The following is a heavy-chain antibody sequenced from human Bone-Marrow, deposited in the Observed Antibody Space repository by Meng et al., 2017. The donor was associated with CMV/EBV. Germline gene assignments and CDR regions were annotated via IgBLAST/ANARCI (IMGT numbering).Heavy chain of an antibody. D-gene: IGHD1-26*01. CDR1: GFTFSDYY. V-gene: IGHV3-11*06. CDR3: ARLTIVGVRGYDY. CDR2: LSDNSAYI. J-gene: IGHJ4*02. Sequence: GGSLRLSCAASGFTFSDYYMSWIRQAPGKGLEWVSSLSDNSAYIYYADSVKGRFTISRDNAKNSLFLQMDSLRAEDTAVYYCARLTIVGVRGYDYWGQGTLVTVSS.